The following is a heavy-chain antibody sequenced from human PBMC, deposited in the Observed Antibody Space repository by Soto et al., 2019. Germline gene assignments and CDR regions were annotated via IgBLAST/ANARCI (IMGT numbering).Heavy chain of an antibody. J-gene: IGHJ4*02. CDR1: GFTFSSYA. CDR2: ISGSGGST. D-gene: IGHD5-18*01. CDR3: AKDRGDTAMVIDY. V-gene: IGHV3-23*01. Sequence: HPGGSLRLSCEASGFTFSSYALSWVRQAPGKGLEWVSAISGSGGSTYYADSVKGRFTISRDNSKNTLYLQMNSLRAEDTAVYYCAKDRGDTAMVIDYWGQGTLVTVSS.